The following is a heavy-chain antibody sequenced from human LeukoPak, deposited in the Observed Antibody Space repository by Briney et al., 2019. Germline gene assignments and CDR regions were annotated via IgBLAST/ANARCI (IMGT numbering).Heavy chain of an antibody. CDR3: AREQSPYCSGGSCYFPTFYYYYYYMDV. J-gene: IGHJ6*03. Sequence: PGRSLRLSCAASGFTFDDYAMHWVRQAPGKGLEWVSGISWNSGSTGYADSVKGRFTISRDNAKNSLYLQMNSLRAEDTALYYCAREQSPYCSGGSCYFPTFYYYYYYMDVWGKGTTVTVSS. CDR2: ISWNSGST. D-gene: IGHD2-15*01. CDR1: GFTFDDYA. V-gene: IGHV3-9*01.